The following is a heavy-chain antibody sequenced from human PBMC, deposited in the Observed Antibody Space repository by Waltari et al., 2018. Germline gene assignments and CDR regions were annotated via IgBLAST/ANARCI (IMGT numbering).Heavy chain of an antibody. CDR3: ARYPSSTVAAAGMDWFDP. Sequence: QVQLQESGPGLVKPSETLSLTCAVSGYSISSGYYWGWIRQPPGKGLEWIGNIYHSGSTHYNPSLKSRVTISVDTSKNQFSLKLSSVTAADTAVYYCARYPSSTVAAAGMDWFDPWGQGTLVTVSS. CDR1: GYSISSGYY. V-gene: IGHV4-38-2*01. CDR2: IYHSGST. J-gene: IGHJ5*02. D-gene: IGHD6-13*01.